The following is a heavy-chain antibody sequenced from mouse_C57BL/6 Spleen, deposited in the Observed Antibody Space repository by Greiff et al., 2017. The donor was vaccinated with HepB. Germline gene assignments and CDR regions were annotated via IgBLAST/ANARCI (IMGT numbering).Heavy chain of an antibody. CDR2: INYDGSST. CDR3: ARLGNWYFDV. V-gene: IGHV5-16*01. J-gene: IGHJ1*03. Sequence: EVNVVESEGGLVQPGSSMKLSCTASGFTFSDYYMAWVRQVPEKGLEWVANINYDGSSTYYLDSLKSRFIISRDNAKNILYLQMSSLKSEDTATYYCARLGNWYFDVWGTGTTVTVSS. CDR1: GFTFSDYY.